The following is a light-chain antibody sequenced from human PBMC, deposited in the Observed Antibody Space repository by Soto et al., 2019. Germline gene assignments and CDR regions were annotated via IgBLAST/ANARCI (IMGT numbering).Light chain of an antibody. CDR2: GGT. V-gene: IGLV2-23*01. CDR1: SSVVGSYNL. Sequence: QSALTQPASVSGAPGQSITLSCPGTSSVVGSYNLVSWYQQHPGEAPKLMIYGGTKRPSGVSNRFSGSKSGNTASLTISGLQAEDEADYYCCSYAGITTYYVFGTGTKVTVL. J-gene: IGLJ1*01. CDR3: CSYAGITTYYV.